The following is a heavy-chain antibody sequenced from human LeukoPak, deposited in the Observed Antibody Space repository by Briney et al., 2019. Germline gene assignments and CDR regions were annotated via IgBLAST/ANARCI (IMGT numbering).Heavy chain of an antibody. CDR3: ARQDTFYDILPGYYLDY. V-gene: IGHV4-39*01. Sequence: PSETLSLTCTVSGGSISSSRYQWGWIRQPPGKALEWIGTTYYSGNSYYNPSLKSQVTISGDTSKNQFSLTLTSVTAADTAVYYCARQDTFYDILPGYYLDYWGQGTLVTVSS. CDR1: GGSISSSRYQ. CDR2: TYYSGNS. D-gene: IGHD3-9*01. J-gene: IGHJ4*02.